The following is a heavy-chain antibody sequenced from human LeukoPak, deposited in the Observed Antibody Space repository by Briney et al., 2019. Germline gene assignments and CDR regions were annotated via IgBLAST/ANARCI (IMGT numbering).Heavy chain of an antibody. Sequence: GASVKVSCKASGGTFSSYAISWVRQAPVQGLEWMGGIIPIFGTANYAQKFQGRVTITADESTSTAYMELSSLRSEDTAVYYCARGSDFWNYYGMDVWGQGTTVTVSS. CDR2: IIPIFGTA. J-gene: IGHJ6*02. CDR3: ARGSDFWNYYGMDV. V-gene: IGHV1-69*13. D-gene: IGHD3-3*01. CDR1: GGTFSSYA.